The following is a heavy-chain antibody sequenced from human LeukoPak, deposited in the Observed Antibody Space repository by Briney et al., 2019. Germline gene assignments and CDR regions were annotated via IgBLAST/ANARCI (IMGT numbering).Heavy chain of an antibody. D-gene: IGHD3-10*01. J-gene: IGHJ4*02. CDR2: TYYRSKWYN. CDR3: VRVFGQYYGFDY. CDR1: GDSVSSNSAA. Sequence: SQTLSLTCAISGDSVSSNSAAWNWIRQSPSRGLEWLGRTYYRSKWYNDYAVSVKSRIIINSDTSKNQFSLQLNSVTPEDTAVYYCVRVFGQYYGFDYWGQGTLVTVSS. V-gene: IGHV6-1*01.